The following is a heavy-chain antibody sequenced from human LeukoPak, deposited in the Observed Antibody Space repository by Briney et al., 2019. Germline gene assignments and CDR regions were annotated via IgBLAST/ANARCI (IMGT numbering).Heavy chain of an antibody. V-gene: IGHV3-23*01. CDR1: TLTFSSYA. D-gene: IGHD5-18*01. CDR3: ARGYTYGHGAMFDY. J-gene: IGHJ4*02. Sequence: GGSLRLSCAASTLTFSSYAMSWVRQAPGKGLEWVSGTTTSGGTTYYADSVKGRFTISRDNSKNTLSLQTTSLRAEDTAVYYCARGYTYGHGAMFDYWGQGTLVTVSP. CDR2: TTTSGGTT.